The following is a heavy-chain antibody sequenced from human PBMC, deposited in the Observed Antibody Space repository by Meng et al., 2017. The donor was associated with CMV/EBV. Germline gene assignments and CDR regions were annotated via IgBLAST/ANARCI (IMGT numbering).Heavy chain of an antibody. Sequence: GESLKISCAASGFTFSSYAMHWVRQAPGKGLEWVAVISYDGSNKYYADSVKGRFTISRDNAKNSLYLQMNSLRAEDTAVYYCARRRGRHSGGGSYYFDYWGQGTLVTVSS. CDR3: ARRRGRHSGGGSYYFDY. CDR2: ISYDGSNK. V-gene: IGHV3-30*04. D-gene: IGHD4-23*01. CDR1: GFTFSSYA. J-gene: IGHJ4*02.